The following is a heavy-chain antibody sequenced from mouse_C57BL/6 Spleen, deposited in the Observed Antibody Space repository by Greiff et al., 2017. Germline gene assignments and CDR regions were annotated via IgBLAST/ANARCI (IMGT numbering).Heavy chain of an antibody. CDR3: ARHYRFAY. J-gene: IGHJ3*01. V-gene: IGHV5-4*03. CDR1: GFTFSSYA. D-gene: IGHD2-12*01. Sequence: EVMLVESGGGLVKPGGSLKLSCAASGFTFSSYAMSWVRQTPEKRLEWVATISDGGSYTYYPDNVKGRVTISRDNAKNNLYLQMSHLKSEDTAMXYCARHYRFAYWGQGTLVTVSA. CDR2: ISDGGSYT.